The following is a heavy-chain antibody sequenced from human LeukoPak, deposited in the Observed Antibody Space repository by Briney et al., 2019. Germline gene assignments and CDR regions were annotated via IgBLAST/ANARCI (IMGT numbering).Heavy chain of an antibody. D-gene: IGHD5-12*01. V-gene: IGHV4-34*01. CDR1: GGSFSGYY. CDR3: ARLGYLTAIDY. Sequence: SETLSLTCAVYGGSFSGYYWSWIRQPPGKGLEWIGEINHSGSTNYNPSLKSRVTISVDTSKNQFSLKLSSVTAADTAVYYCARLGYLTAIDYWGQGTLVTVSS. J-gene: IGHJ4*02. CDR2: INHSGST.